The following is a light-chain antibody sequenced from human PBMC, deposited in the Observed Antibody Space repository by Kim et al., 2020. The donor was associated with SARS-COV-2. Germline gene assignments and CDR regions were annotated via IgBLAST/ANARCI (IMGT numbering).Light chain of an antibody. CDR2: AVT. Sequence: GQSIPISCTGTSSDIGRYNYVSWFQQHPGKAPQLMIYAVTERPSGVSSRFSGSKSGNTASLTISGLQAEDEADYYCISFTTAATWVFGGGTQLTVL. J-gene: IGLJ3*02. CDR1: SSDIGRYNY. CDR3: ISFTTAATWV. V-gene: IGLV2-14*03.